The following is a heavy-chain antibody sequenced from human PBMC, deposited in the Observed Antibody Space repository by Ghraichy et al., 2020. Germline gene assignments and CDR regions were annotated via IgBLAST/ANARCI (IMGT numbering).Heavy chain of an antibody. J-gene: IGHJ4*02. CDR1: GLILSSHW. V-gene: IGHV3-7*03. Sequence: GGSLRLSCAASGLILSSHWMSWVRQAPGKGLEWVANINQDGSEKYYVDSVKGRFTISRDNAKKSLYLQMNSLRGEDTAVYYCARDRTSLRSALHYWSEGTLLTVCS. CDR2: INQDGSEK. D-gene: IGHD2-2*01. CDR3: ARDRTSLRSALHY.